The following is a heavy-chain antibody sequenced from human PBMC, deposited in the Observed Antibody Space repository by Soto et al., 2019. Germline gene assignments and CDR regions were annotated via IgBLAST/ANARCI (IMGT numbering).Heavy chain of an antibody. CDR3: AGQAYQYDTNPFGY. D-gene: IGHD2-8*01. J-gene: IGHJ4*02. V-gene: IGHV5-51*01. CDR2: IYPGDSNT. CDR1: GYRFTTYW. Sequence: GESLKISCKGSGYRFTTYWIGWVRQMPGKGLEWMGLIYPGDSNTRFSPSFQGQVTISVDMSISTAYLQWSSLRVSDTAMYYCAGQAYQYDTNPFGYWGQGTLVTVSS.